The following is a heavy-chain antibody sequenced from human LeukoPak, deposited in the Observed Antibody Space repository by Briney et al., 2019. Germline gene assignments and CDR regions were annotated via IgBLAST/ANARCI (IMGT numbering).Heavy chain of an antibody. CDR3: TRMTAGHDY. CDR2: INHSGYT. CDR1: GVSFDDYY. V-gene: IGHV4-34*01. D-gene: IGHD2-21*02. Sequence: SETLSLTCAVSGVSFDDYYWSWVRQTPGKGLEWIGEINHSGYTNDSPSLKSRVTLSIDTSRRQFSLNLRSVTVADTGIYCCTRMTAGHDYWGQGTLVTVSS. J-gene: IGHJ4*02.